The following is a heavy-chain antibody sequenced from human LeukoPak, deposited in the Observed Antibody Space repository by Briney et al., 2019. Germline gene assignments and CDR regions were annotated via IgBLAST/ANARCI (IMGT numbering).Heavy chain of an antibody. CDR1: VGTFSSYT. Sequence: GASVKVSCKASVGTFSSYTISWVRQAPGQALEWMGRIIPILGIANYAQKFQGRVTITADKSTSTAYMELSSLRSEDTAVYYCARDYNDFWSQFRYYMDVWGKGTTVTVSS. D-gene: IGHD3-3*01. V-gene: IGHV1-69*04. J-gene: IGHJ6*03. CDR2: IIPILGIA. CDR3: ARDYNDFWSQFRYYMDV.